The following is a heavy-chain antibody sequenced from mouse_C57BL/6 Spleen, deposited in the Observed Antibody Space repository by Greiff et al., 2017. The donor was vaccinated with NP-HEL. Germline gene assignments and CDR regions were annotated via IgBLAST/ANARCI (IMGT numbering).Heavy chain of an antibody. CDR1: GYTFPDHT. CDR3: ARLGNWAWFAY. V-gene: IGHV1-78*01. J-gene: IGHJ3*01. D-gene: IGHD4-1*01. Sequence: VQLQQSDAELVKPGASVKISCKVSGYTFPDHTIHWVKQRPEQGLEWIGYIYPRDGSTKYNEKFKNKATLTADKSSSTAYMQLTSLTSEDSAVYFCARLGNWAWFAYWGQGTLVTVSA. CDR2: IYPRDGST.